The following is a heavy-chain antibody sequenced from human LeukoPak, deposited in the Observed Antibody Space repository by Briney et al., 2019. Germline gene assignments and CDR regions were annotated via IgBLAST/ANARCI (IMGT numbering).Heavy chain of an antibody. CDR2: ISGYNGHT. Sequence: ASVKVSCKASGYTFTSYGISWVRQAPGQGLEWMGWISGYNGHTKNAQKLQGRVTMTTDTSTSTAYMELSSLRSEDTAVYYCARDRYGSGSYRGAFDIWGQGTMVTVSS. J-gene: IGHJ3*02. CDR1: GYTFTSYG. CDR3: ARDRYGSGSYRGAFDI. D-gene: IGHD3-10*01. V-gene: IGHV1-18*01.